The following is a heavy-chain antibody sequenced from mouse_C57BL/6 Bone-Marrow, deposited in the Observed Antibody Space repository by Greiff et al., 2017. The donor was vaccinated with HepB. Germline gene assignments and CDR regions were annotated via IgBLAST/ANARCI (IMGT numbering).Heavy chain of an antibody. CDR2: INPYNGGT. D-gene: IGHD1-1*01. CDR3: ARSTVVGCWCFDV. CDR1: GFTFTDYY. J-gene: IGHJ1*03. V-gene: IGHV1-19*01. Sequence: VQLQQSGPVLVKPGASVKMSCKASGFTFTDYYMNWVKQSHGESLEWIGVINPYNGGTSYNQKFKGKATLTVDKSSSTAYMELNSLTSEDSAVYYCARSTVVGCWCFDVWGRGTRVTVSS.